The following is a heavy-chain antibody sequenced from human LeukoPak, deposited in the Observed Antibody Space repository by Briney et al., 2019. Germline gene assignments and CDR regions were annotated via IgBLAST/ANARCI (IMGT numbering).Heavy chain of an antibody. CDR2: FYYSGST. Sequence: SETLSLTCTASGGSISSHYWSWIRQPPGKGLEWIGYFYYSGSTNYNPSLKSRVTISVDTSKNQFSLKLSSVTAADTAVYYCARFSGVTFDYWGQGTLVTVSS. J-gene: IGHJ4*02. V-gene: IGHV4-59*11. D-gene: IGHD3-10*01. CDR3: ARFSGVTFDY. CDR1: GGSISSHY.